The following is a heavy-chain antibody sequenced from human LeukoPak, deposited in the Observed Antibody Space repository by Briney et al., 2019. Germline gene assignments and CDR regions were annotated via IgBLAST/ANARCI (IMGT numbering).Heavy chain of an antibody. D-gene: IGHD2-15*01. Sequence: SETLSLTCTVSGGSISSGGYYWSWIRQPPGKGLEWIGEINHSGSTNYNPSLKSRVTISVDTSKNQFSLKLSSVTAADTAVYYCARDSSKVVDYWGQGTLVTVSS. V-gene: IGHV4-39*07. J-gene: IGHJ4*02. CDR1: GGSISSGGYY. CDR2: INHSGST. CDR3: ARDSSKVVDY.